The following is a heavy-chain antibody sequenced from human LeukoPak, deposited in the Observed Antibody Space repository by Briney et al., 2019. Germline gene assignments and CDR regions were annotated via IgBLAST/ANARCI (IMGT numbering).Heavy chain of an antibody. J-gene: IGHJ5*02. CDR1: GGTFRSYA. V-gene: IGHV1-69*13. CDR2: IIPIFGTA. Sequence: SVKVSCKASGGTFRSYAITWVRQAPGQGPEWMGGIIPIFGTANYARKFQDRVTITADESTSTAYMELSSLRSEDTAVYYCARDVRHRYCSSSSCYWGWLDPWGQGTLVTVSS. CDR3: ARDVRHRYCSSSSCYWGWLDP. D-gene: IGHD2-2*01.